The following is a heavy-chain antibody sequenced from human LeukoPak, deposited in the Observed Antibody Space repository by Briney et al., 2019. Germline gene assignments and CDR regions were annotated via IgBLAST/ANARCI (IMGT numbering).Heavy chain of an antibody. J-gene: IGHJ4*02. D-gene: IGHD6-13*01. Sequence: PGGSLRLSCAASGFTFNSYWTIWVRQAPGKGLEWVANIKEDGNEKYYVDSVRGRFTISRDNAKNSLYLQMNSLRADDTAVYYCARDSLAAAFFDYWGQGTLVTVSS. CDR3: ARDSLAAAFFDY. V-gene: IGHV3-7*01. CDR2: IKEDGNEK. CDR1: GFTFNSYW.